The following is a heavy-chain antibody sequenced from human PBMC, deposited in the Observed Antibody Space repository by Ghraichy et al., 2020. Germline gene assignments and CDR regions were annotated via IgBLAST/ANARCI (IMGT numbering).Heavy chain of an antibody. V-gene: IGHV4-34*01. CDR1: GGSFSGYY. CDR3: ARDRSSR. CDR2: INQSGST. Sequence: SETLSLTCAVYGGSFSGYYWSWIRQPPGKGLEWIGEINQSGSTNYNPSLKSRVTISVDTSKNQFSLKLSSVTAADTAVYYCARDRSSRWGQGTLVTVSS. J-gene: IGHJ4*02. D-gene: IGHD6-13*01.